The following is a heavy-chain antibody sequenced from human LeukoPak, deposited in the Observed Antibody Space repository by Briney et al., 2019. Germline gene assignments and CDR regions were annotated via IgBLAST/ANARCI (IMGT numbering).Heavy chain of an antibody. Sequence: GGSLRLSCAASGFTFSSYEMNWVRQAPGKGLEWVSAISGSGGSTYYADSVKGRFTISRDNSKNTLYLQMNSLRAEDTAVYYCAKGRKRFGEISFDYWGQGTLVTVSS. V-gene: IGHV3-23*01. CDR1: GFTFSSYE. CDR3: AKGRKRFGEISFDY. D-gene: IGHD3-10*01. J-gene: IGHJ4*02. CDR2: ISGSGGST.